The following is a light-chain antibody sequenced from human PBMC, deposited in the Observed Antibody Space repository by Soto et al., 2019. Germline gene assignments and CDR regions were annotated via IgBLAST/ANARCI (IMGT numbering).Light chain of an antibody. J-gene: IGLJ1*01. V-gene: IGLV2-14*03. Sequence: SVLTQPASVSGSPGQSITISCTGTSIDVGGYNYVSWYQHHPGKAPKLMIFDVSNRPSGVSNRFSGSKSGNTASLTISGLQPEDEADYYCSSYTTSNTRQIVFGTGTKVTVL. CDR3: SSYTTSNTRQIV. CDR1: SIDVGGYNY. CDR2: DVS.